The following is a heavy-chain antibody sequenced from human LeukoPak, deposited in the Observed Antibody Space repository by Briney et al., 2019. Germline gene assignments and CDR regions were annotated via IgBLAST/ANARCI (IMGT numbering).Heavy chain of an antibody. CDR2: ISGSGGST. CDR3: AKAVSCSSTSCYRSYGMDV. D-gene: IGHD2-2*02. Sequence: PGGSLRLSCAASGFTFSSYGMSWVRQAPGRGLEWVSGISGSGGSTYYADSVKGRFTISRDNSKNTLYLQMNSLRAEDMAVYYCAKAVSCSSTSCYRSYGMDVWGQGTTVTVSS. V-gene: IGHV3-23*01. J-gene: IGHJ6*02. CDR1: GFTFSSYG.